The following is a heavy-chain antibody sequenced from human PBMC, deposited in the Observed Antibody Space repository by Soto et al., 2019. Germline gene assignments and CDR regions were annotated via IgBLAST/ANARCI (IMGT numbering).Heavy chain of an antibody. J-gene: IGHJ5*02. V-gene: IGHV4-59*01. CDR1: GGSISSYY. CDR3: ARGIVGATTHAWGSAP. D-gene: IGHD1-26*01. Sequence: LSETLSLTCTVSGGSISSYYWSWIRQPPGKGLEWIGYIYYSGSTNYNPSLKSRVTISVDTSKNQFSLKLSSVTAADTAVYYCARGIVGATTHAWGSAPWGQGTLVTVSS. CDR2: IYYSGST.